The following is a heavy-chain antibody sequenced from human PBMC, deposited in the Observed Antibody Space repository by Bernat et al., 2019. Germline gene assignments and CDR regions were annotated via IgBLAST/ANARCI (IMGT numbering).Heavy chain of an antibody. J-gene: IGHJ4*02. CDR3: ARQSNTRIVVESVFDS. Sequence: QLQLQESGPGLVKPSETLSLTCTVSGGSISSSSYNWGWIRQPPGKGLEWIGSISYIGTTYYNPSLKSRVTISGDTSKNQFSLKLSSVTAADTALDDCARQSNTRIVVESVFDSWGQGTLVTVSS. D-gene: IGHD3-22*01. V-gene: IGHV4-39*01. CDR2: ISYIGTT. CDR1: GGSISSSSYN.